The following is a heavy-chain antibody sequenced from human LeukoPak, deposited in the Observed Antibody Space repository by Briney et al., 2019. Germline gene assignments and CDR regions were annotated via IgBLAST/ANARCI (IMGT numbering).Heavy chain of an antibody. Sequence: GGYLRLSCAASGFTFNSFSMDWVRQAPGKGLQWISYISSTSNTIYYADSLKGRFTISRDNAKNSLYLQIDSLTAEDTAVYYCARMGIAAAGVDYWGQGTLVTVSS. V-gene: IGHV3-48*01. CDR3: ARMGIAAAGVDY. CDR1: GFTFNSFS. J-gene: IGHJ4*02. CDR2: ISSTSNTI. D-gene: IGHD6-13*01.